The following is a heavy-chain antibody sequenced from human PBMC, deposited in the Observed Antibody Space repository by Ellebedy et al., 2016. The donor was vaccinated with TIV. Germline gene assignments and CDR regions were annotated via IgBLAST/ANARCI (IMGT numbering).Heavy chain of an antibody. CDR2: ISAYNGNT. CDR1: GYTFTSYG. Sequence: AASVKVSCKASGYTFTSYGISWVRQAPGQGLEWMGWISAYNGNTNYAQKLQGRVTMTTDTSTSTAYMELRSLRSDDTAVYYCARDSGRGYSYDDGMDVWGQGTTVTVSS. D-gene: IGHD5-18*01. V-gene: IGHV1-18*01. J-gene: IGHJ6*02. CDR3: ARDSGRGYSYDDGMDV.